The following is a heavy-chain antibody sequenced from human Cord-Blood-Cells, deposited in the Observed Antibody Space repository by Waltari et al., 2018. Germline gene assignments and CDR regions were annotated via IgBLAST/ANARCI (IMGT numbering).Heavy chain of an antibody. D-gene: IGHD2-2*01. V-gene: IGHV4-39*01. CDR3: ARQILGYCSSTSCYVDAFDI. CDR2: IYYSGST. CDR1: GGSISSSSYY. J-gene: IGHJ3*02. Sequence: QLQLQESGPGLVKPSETLSLTCTVSGGSISSSSYYWGWIRQPPGKGLEWIGSIYYSGSTYDNPSLKSRVTISVDTSKNQFSLKLSSVTAADTAVYYCARQILGYCSSTSCYVDAFDIWGQGTMVTVSS.